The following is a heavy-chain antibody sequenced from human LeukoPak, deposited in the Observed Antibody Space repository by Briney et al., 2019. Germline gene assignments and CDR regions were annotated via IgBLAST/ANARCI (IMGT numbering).Heavy chain of an antibody. Sequence: SETLSLTCTVSGGSISSYYWSWIRQPAGKGLEWIGRIYTSGSTNYNPSLKSRVTMSVDTSKNQFSLKLSSVTAADPAVYYCASGGKSSYDNFDYWGQGTLVTVSS. V-gene: IGHV4-4*07. CDR2: IYTSGST. J-gene: IGHJ4*02. D-gene: IGHD5-12*01. CDR3: ASGGKSSYDNFDY. CDR1: GGSISSYY.